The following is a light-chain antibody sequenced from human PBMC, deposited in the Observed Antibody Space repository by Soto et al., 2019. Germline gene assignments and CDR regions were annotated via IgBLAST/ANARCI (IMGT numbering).Light chain of an antibody. Sequence: EIVLTQSPGTLSLSPGERATLSCRASQIVRSSYLAWYQQKPGQAPRLLIYGASSRATGIPDRFSGGGSGTDFTLTISRLEPEDFAVYYCQQYSNSWTFGQGTKVEI. V-gene: IGKV3-20*01. CDR3: QQYSNSWT. J-gene: IGKJ1*01. CDR2: GAS. CDR1: QIVRSSY.